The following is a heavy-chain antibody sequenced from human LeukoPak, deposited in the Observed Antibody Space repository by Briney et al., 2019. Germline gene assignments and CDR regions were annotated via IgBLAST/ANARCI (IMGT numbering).Heavy chain of an antibody. CDR1: GFTVSSNY. D-gene: IGHD2-2*02. J-gene: IGHJ3*02. CDR2: IYSGGST. Sequence: GGSLRLSCAAPGFTVSSNYMSWVRQAPGKGLEWVSVIYSGGSTYYADSVKGRFTISRDNSKNTLYLQMNSLRAEDTAVYYCASGGYCSSTSCYRNRAFDIWGQGTMVTVSS. V-gene: IGHV3-53*01. CDR3: ASGGYCSSTSCYRNRAFDI.